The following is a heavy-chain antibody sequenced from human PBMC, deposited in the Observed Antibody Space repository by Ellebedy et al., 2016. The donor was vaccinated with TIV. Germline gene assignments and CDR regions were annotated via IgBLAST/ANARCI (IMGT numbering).Heavy chain of an antibody. D-gene: IGHD6-19*01. CDR2: IYTSGST. Sequence: MPGGSLRLSCTVSGGSISSYYRSWIRQPAGKGLEWIGRIYTSGSTNYNPSLKSRVTMSVDTSKNQFSLKLGSVPAADTAVYYCAGGYSSGWTDYWGQGTLVTVSS. J-gene: IGHJ4*02. V-gene: IGHV4-4*07. CDR3: AGGYSSGWTDY. CDR1: GGSISSYY.